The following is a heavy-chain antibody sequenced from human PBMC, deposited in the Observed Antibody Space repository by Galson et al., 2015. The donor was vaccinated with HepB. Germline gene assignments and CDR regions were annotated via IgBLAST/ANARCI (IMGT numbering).Heavy chain of an antibody. CDR1: GLTLSDHH. V-gene: IGHV3-72*01. CDR3: AAYTYGCPY. D-gene: IGHD5-18*01. J-gene: IGHJ4*02. CDR2: SRNKPSGFTT. Sequence: SLRLSCAVSGLTLSDHHMDWVRQVPGKGLEWVGRSRNKPSGFTTEYAASVKGRVTISRDDSKKSLYLQVNGLKTEDTAVYYCAAYTYGCPYWGQGALVTVSS.